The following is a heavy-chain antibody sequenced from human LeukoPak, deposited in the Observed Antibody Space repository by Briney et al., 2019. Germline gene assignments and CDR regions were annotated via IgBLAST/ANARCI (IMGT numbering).Heavy chain of an antibody. CDR3: ARVRTYDSTVGY. CDR2: ISSSGSTI. D-gene: IGHD3-22*01. Sequence: LSLTCAVYGGSFSGYYMSWIRQAPGKGLEWVSYISSSGSTIYYADSVKGRFTISRDNAKNSLYLQMNSLRAEDTAVYYCARVRTYDSTVGYWGQGTLVTVSS. V-gene: IGHV3-11*01. CDR1: GGSFSGYY. J-gene: IGHJ4*02.